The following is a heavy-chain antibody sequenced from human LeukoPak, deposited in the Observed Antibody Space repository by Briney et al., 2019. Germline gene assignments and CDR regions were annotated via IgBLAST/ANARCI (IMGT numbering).Heavy chain of an antibody. CDR2: INHSGST. J-gene: IGHJ4*02. Sequence: SETLSLTCAVYGGAFSGYYWSWIRQPPGKGLEWIGEINHSGSTYYNPSLKSRVTISVDRSKNQFSLKLSSVTAADTAVYYCARESHRYSSSSTDYWGQGTLVTVSS. CDR1: GGAFSGYY. V-gene: IGHV4-34*01. D-gene: IGHD6-13*01. CDR3: ARESHRYSSSSTDY.